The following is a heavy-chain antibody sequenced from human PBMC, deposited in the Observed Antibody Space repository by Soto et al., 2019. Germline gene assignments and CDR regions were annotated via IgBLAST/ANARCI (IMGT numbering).Heavy chain of an antibody. J-gene: IGHJ4*02. V-gene: IGHV3-30*18. CDR2: ISYDGSNK. CDR1: GFTFSSYG. D-gene: IGHD2-21*02. CDR3: AKDQHIVVVTAIGLFDY. Sequence: GGSLRLSCAASGFTFSSYGMHWVRQAPGKGLEWVAVISYDGSNKYYADSVKGRFTISRDNSKNTLYLQMNSLRADDTAVYYCAKDQHIVVVTAIGLFDYWGQGT.